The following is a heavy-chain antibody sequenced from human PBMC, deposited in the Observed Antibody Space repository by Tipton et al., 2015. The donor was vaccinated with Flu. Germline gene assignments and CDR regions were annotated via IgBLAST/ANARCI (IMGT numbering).Heavy chain of an antibody. Sequence: GSLRLSCAASGFTFSSYSMNWVRQAPGKGLEWVSSISSSSSYIYYADSVKGRFTISRDNAKNSLYLQMNSLRAEDTAVYYCARHSGYDETYFDYWGQGTLVTVSS. CDR3: ARHSGYDETYFDY. J-gene: IGHJ4*02. D-gene: IGHD5-12*01. CDR2: ISSSSSYI. CDR1: GFTFSSYS. V-gene: IGHV3-21*01.